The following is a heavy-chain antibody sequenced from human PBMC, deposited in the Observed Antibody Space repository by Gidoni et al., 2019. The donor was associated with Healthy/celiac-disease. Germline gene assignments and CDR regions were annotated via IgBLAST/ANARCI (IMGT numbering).Heavy chain of an antibody. CDR1: GFTFSSYG. J-gene: IGHJ5*02. D-gene: IGHD4-17*01. CDR3: AKDPSVDYGDYRFDP. Sequence: QVQLVESGGGVVQPGRSLRLSCAASGFTFSSYGMHWVRQAPGKGLEWVAVISYDGSNKYYADSVKGRFTISRDNSKNTLYLQMNSLRAEDTAVYYCAKDPSVDYGDYRFDPWGQGTLVTVSS. CDR2: ISYDGSNK. V-gene: IGHV3-30*18.